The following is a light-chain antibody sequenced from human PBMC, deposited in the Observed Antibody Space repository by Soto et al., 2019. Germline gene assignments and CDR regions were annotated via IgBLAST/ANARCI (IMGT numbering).Light chain of an antibody. CDR3: QQYNNWPPVT. CDR1: QSVNDY. CDR2: RAS. J-gene: IGKJ4*01. V-gene: IGKV1-5*03. Sequence: DIQMTQSPSTLSASVGDRVTITCRASQSVNDYLAWYRQKPGKAPNLLIYRASNLEIGVPSRFSGSGSGTEFTLTISSLQSEDFAVYYCQQYNNWPPVTFGGGTKVDIK.